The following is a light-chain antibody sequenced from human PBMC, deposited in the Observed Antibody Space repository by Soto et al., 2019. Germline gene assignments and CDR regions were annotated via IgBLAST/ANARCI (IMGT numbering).Light chain of an antibody. Sequence: ESVLTQSPGTLSLSPGERATLSCRASQSVSSYLAWYQQKPGHAPRLLIYGASSRATGIPDRFSGSGSGTDFTITISRLEPEDFAVYYCQQYGSSSRTFGQGTKVEIK. CDR2: GAS. CDR3: QQYGSSSRT. J-gene: IGKJ1*01. CDR1: QSVSSY. V-gene: IGKV3-20*01.